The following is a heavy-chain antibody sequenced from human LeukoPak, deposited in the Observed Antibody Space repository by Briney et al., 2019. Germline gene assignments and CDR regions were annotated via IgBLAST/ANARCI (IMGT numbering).Heavy chain of an antibody. CDR2: ISYDGSNK. Sequence: GGSLRLSCAASGFTFSSSAMHWVRQAPDKGLEWVAVISYDGSNKYYADSVKGRFTISRDNSKNTPYLQMNSLRADDTAVYYCARDRDSSGWYEGFDYWGQGTLVTVSS. J-gene: IGHJ4*02. CDR3: ARDRDSSGWYEGFDY. D-gene: IGHD6-19*01. CDR1: GFTFSSSA. V-gene: IGHV3-30-3*01.